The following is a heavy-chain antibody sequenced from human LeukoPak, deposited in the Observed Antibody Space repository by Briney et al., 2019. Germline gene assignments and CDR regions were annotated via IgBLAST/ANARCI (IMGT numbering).Heavy chain of an antibody. J-gene: IGHJ4*02. D-gene: IGHD6-13*01. V-gene: IGHV3-30*18. CDR2: ISYDGSNK. CDR1: GFTSSNYG. CDR3: AKDNVAAAGRYSVY. Sequence: PGGSLRLSCASSGFTSSNYGMHWVRQAPGKGLEWVALISYDGSNKYFADSVKGRFTISRDNSKNTLYLQMHSLRAEDTAVYYCAKDNVAAAGRYSVYWGQGTLVTVSS.